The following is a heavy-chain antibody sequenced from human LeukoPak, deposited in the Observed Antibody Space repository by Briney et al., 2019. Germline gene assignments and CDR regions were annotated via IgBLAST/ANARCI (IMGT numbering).Heavy chain of an antibody. CDR3: TKVKLGYNYYFDS. CDR1: GFTFDDYA. V-gene: IGHV3-43*02. Sequence: GGSLRLSCAASGFTFDDYAMHWVRQAPGKGLEWVSLISGDGGTIYYGGSVKGRFTISRDNSRNSLYLQMDSLRTEDTALYYCTKVKLGYNYYFDSWGQGTLVTVSS. D-gene: IGHD5-12*01. J-gene: IGHJ4*02. CDR2: ISGDGGTI.